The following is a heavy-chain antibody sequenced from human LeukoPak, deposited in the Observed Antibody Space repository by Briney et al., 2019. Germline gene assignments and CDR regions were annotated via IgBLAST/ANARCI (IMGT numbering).Heavy chain of an antibody. Sequence: VASVKVSCKASGYTFTSYAMNWVRQAPGQGLEWMGWINTNTGNPTYAQGFTGRFVFSLDTSVSTAYLQISSLKAEDTAVYYCARFPGRGDYDILTGYYLHDYWGQGTLVTVSS. CDR2: INTNTGNP. CDR3: ARFPGRGDYDILTGYYLHDY. CDR1: GYTFTSYA. D-gene: IGHD3-9*01. J-gene: IGHJ4*02. V-gene: IGHV7-4-1*02.